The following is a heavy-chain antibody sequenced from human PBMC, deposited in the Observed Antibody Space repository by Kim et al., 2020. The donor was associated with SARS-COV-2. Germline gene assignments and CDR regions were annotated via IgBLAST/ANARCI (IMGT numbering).Heavy chain of an antibody. CDR1: GFSFSDSS. J-gene: IGHJ3*02. V-gene: IGHV3-73*01. CDR2: IRNTGNNYVA. D-gene: IGHD3-10*01. CDR3: TRVPPDPGSYYDAFDI. Sequence: GGSLRLFCAASGFSFSDSSMHWVRQASGKGLEWVGRIRNTGNNYVATYAASVRGRFTISRDDSMNTAYLQMNSLKTEDTAVYYCTRVPPDPGSYYDAFDIWGQGTVVSVSS.